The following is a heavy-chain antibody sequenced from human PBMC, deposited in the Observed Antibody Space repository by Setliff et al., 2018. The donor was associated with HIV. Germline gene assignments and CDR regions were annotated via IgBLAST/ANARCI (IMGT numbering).Heavy chain of an antibody. V-gene: IGHV3-74*01. CDR2: ITNDVSAT. Sequence: GGSLSLSCAASGFTSGFAFSHYWMHWVRQVPGKGLVWVSRITNDVSATTYADFVKGRFTISRDNAKNMVYLQMNSLRVEDTAVYYCTTGPYNGYSDWGHGTAVTVSS. CDR1: GFAFSHYW. CDR3: TTGPYNGYSD. D-gene: IGHD5-12*01. J-gene: IGHJ4*01.